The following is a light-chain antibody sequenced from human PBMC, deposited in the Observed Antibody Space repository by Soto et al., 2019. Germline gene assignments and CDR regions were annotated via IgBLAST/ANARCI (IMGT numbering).Light chain of an antibody. CDR2: GAS. CDR3: QQYGSSPLT. J-gene: IGKJ4*01. Sequence: EIVLTQSPGTLSLSPGERATLSCRASQSVRSNELAWYQQKPGQAPRLLIYGASSSPTAIPDRVSGSGSGTDFTHTISKLELDDLAVYYCQQYGSSPLTFGGGTKVEFK. V-gene: IGKV3-20*01. CDR1: QSVRSNE.